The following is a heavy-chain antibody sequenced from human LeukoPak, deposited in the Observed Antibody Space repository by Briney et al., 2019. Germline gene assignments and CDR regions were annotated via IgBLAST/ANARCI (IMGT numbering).Heavy chain of an antibody. Sequence: ASETLSLTCTVSGGSISSYYWSWIRQPAGKGLEWIGRIYTSGSTNYNPSLKSRVTMSVDTSKNQFSLKLSSVTAADTALYYCAGNGRLPPGNCSAPWGREPLVTAS. CDR3: AGNGRLPPGNCSAP. V-gene: IGHV4-4*07. CDR2: IYTSGST. J-gene: IGHJ5*02. D-gene: IGHD6-25*01. CDR1: GGSISSYY.